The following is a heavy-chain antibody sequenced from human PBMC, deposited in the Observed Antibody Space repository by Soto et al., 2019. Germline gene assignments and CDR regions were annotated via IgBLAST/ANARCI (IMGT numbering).Heavy chain of an antibody. J-gene: IGHJ6*02. CDR3: ARCYVLAHEQQLPGRACYGMDV. Sequence: SETLSLTCTVSGGSISSGGYYWSWIRQHPGKGLEWIGYIYYSGSTYYNPSLKSRVTISVARSKNQFSLKLSSVTAADTAVYYCARCYVLAHEQQLPGRACYGMDVWGQGTTVTVSS. V-gene: IGHV4-31*03. CDR2: IYYSGST. D-gene: IGHD6-13*01. CDR1: GGSISSGGYY.